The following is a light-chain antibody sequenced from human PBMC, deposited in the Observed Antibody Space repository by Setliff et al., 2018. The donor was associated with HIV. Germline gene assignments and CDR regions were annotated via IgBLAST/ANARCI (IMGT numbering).Light chain of an antibody. CDR3: QSYDTSLSASWV. Sequence: QSVLTQPPSVSGAPGQSVTISCSGTASNLGAGYYVHWYQFLPETAPKLLIFDNSNRPSGVPERFAGSKSGTSASLTITGLRPEDEARYFCQSYDTSLSASWVFGGGTKVTVL. CDR1: ASNLGAGYY. V-gene: IGLV1-40*01. CDR2: DNS. J-gene: IGLJ3*02.